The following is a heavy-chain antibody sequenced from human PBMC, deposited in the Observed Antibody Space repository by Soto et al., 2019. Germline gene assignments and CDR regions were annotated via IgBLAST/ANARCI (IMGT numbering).Heavy chain of an antibody. CDR1: VGSRTKYY. D-gene: IGHD3-3*01. V-gene: IGHV4-4*07. J-gene: IGHJ4*02. CDR3: ARDNNDFWSLYPLAFDY. CDR2: ISTSGNV. Sequence: SETLSLTGTVSVGSRTKYYWSWIRQPAGKGLEWIGRISTSGNVVSKASLRSRLTMSVDTSKNQFSLRLTSVTAADTAVYYCARDNNDFWSLYPLAFDYWGQGALVTVSS.